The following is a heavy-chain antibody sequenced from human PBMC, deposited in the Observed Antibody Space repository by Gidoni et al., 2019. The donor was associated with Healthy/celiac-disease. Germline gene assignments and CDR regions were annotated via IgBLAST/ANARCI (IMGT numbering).Heavy chain of an antibody. CDR2: IYTSGST. CDR1: GGSISSGSYY. Sequence: QVQLQESGPGLVKPSQTLSLTCTVSGGSISSGSYYWSWIRQPAGKGLEWIGRIYTSGSTNYNPSLKSRVTISVDTSKNQFSLKLSSVTAADTAVYYCAREREWQQHWFDPWGQGTLVTVSS. J-gene: IGHJ5*02. D-gene: IGHD6-13*01. V-gene: IGHV4-61*02. CDR3: AREREWQQHWFDP.